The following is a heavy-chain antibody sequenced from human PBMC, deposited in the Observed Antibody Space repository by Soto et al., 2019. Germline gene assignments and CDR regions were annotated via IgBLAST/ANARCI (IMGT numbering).Heavy chain of an antibody. J-gene: IGHJ4*02. CDR3: VRDVGSDYLAF. CDR1: GFTFSYYY. Sequence: GGSLRLSCAASGFTFSYYYMSWIRRAPGKGLEWLSYISGNGNTKYYADSVKGRFTISRDNAKNSVDLQMNSLRDDDTAVYYCVRDVGSDYLAFWGQGALVTVSS. CDR2: ISGNGNTK. V-gene: IGHV3-11*01. D-gene: IGHD4-17*01.